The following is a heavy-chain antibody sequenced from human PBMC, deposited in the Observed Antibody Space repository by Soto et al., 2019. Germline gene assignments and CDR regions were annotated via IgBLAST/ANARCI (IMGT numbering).Heavy chain of an antibody. V-gene: IGHV4-59*01. Sequence: SETLSLTCTVSGDSITSYSWSWFRQPPGKGLEWIGCFYYSGGTNYNPSLKTRVTISIDTSKNQFSLKLSSVTAADTAVYYCARDPELRGYFDYWGQGTLVTVS. CDR3: ARDPELRGYFDY. D-gene: IGHD1-26*01. J-gene: IGHJ4*02. CDR1: GDSITSYS. CDR2: FYYSGGT.